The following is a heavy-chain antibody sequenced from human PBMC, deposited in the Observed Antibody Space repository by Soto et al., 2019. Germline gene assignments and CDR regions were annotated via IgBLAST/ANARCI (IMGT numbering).Heavy chain of an antibody. CDR2: IFYSGST. V-gene: IGHV4-59*01. CDR1: GGSISNYY. Sequence: QVQLQESGPGLVKPSETLSLTCTVSGGSISNYYWSWIRQPPGKGLEWIGYIFYSGSTNYNPSLKRRVTISVATSKNQFSLKLSSVTAADTAVYYCARHGGYFDLWGRGTLVTVSS. J-gene: IGHJ2*01. D-gene: IGHD3-10*01. CDR3: ARHGGYFDL.